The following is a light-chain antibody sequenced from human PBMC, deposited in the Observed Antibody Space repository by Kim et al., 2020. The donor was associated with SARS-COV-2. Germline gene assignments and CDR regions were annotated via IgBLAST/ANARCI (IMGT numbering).Light chain of an antibody. V-gene: IGLV3-1*01. CDR3: QAWDNTWV. CDR1: KLGEKY. CDR2: QDT. Sequence: VSVAPGRTVTITCSGDKLGEKYSSWYQQQPGQAPVLVIYQDTKRPSGIPERFAGSNSGNTATLTISGAQAMDEADYYCQAWDNTWVFGGGTKLTVL. J-gene: IGLJ3*02.